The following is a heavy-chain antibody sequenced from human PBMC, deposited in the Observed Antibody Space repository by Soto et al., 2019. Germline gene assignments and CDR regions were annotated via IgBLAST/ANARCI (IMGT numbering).Heavy chain of an antibody. D-gene: IGHD3-10*01. J-gene: IGHJ6*02. CDR1: GFTFSSYA. CDR3: AKGTMVRGVISLFYYGMDV. CDR2: ISGSGGST. V-gene: IGHV3-23*01. Sequence: GGSLRLSCAASGFTFSSYAMSWVRQAPGKGLEWVSAISGSGGSTYYADSVKGRFTISRDNSKNTLYLQMNSLRAEDTAVYYCAKGTMVRGVISLFYYGMDVWGQGTTVTVSS.